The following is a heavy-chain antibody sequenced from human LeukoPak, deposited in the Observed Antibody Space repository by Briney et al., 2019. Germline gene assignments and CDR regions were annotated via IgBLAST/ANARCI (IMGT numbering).Heavy chain of an antibody. V-gene: IGHV4-39*02. J-gene: IGHJ4*02. CDR2: IYYSGST. CDR1: GGSISSSSYY. CDR3: AREPQWLANYFDY. Sequence: PSETLSLTCTVSGGSISSSSYYWGWIRQPPGKGLEWIGSIYYSGSTYYNPSLKSRVTISVDTSKNQFSLKLSSVTAADTAVYYCAREPQWLANYFDYWGQGTLVTVSS. D-gene: IGHD6-19*01.